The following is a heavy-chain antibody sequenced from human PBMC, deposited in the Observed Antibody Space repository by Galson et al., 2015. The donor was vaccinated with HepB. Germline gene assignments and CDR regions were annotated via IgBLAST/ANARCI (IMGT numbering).Heavy chain of an antibody. Sequence: SLRLSCAASGFTFSNAWMSWVRQAPGKGLEWVGRIKSNTDGGTTDYAAPVKGRFTISRDDSKNTLYLQMNSLKTEDTAVYYCTTRINFEEDYGDYEGFFDYWGQGTLVTVSS. V-gene: IGHV3-15*01. CDR3: TTRINFEEDYGDYEGFFDY. CDR2: IKSNTDGGTT. J-gene: IGHJ4*02. CDR1: GFTFSNAW. D-gene: IGHD4-17*01.